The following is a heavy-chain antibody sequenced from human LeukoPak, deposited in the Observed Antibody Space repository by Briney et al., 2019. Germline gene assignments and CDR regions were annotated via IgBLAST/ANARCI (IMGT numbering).Heavy chain of an antibody. CDR1: GFTFSNAW. CDR3: TTEVEGYYGSGRYDY. D-gene: IGHD3-10*01. J-gene: IGHJ4*02. Sequence: GGSLRLSCAASGFTFSNAWMSWVRQAPGKGLEWVGRIKSKTDGGTTDYAAPVKGRFTTSRDDSKNTLYLQMNSLKTEDTAVYYCTTEVEGYYGSGRYDYWGQGTLVTVSS. CDR2: IKSKTDGGTT. V-gene: IGHV3-15*01.